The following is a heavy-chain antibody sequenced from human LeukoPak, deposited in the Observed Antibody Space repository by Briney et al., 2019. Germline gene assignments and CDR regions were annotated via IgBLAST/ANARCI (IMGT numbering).Heavy chain of an antibody. CDR3: ARDVDIVAKILAENWFDP. V-gene: IGHV1-18*04. CDR1: GYTFTSYG. CDR2: IIAYNGNT. J-gene: IGHJ5*02. Sequence: ASVKVSCKASGYTFTSYGISWVRRAPGQGLGGMGWIIAYNGNTSYAQKLQGRVTMTTDTSTSTAYMELRSLSSDDSAVYSCARDVDIVAKILAENWFDPWGQGTLVTVSS. D-gene: IGHD5-12*01.